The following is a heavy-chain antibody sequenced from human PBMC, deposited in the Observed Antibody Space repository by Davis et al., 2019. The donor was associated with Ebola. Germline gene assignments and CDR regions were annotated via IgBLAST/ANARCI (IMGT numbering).Heavy chain of an antibody. CDR3: AKDTSDIWFDI. J-gene: IGHJ3*02. V-gene: IGHV3-23*01. CDR2: FGTSGAT. CDR1: GFIFSSYV. Sequence: GESLKISCAASGFIFSSYVMSWVRQAPGKRLEWVSTFGTSGATFYADSVKGRFTISRDNSKNTLYLQMNGLRVDDTAIYYCAKDTSDIWFDIWGQGTMVTVSS. D-gene: IGHD3-9*01.